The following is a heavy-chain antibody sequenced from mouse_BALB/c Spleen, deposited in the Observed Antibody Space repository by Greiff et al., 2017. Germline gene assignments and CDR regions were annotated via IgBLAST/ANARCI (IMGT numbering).Heavy chain of an antibody. V-gene: IGHV2-4-1*01. J-gene: IGHJ3*01. Sequence: VKLMESGPGLVQPSQSLSITCTVSGFSLTSYGVHWVRQSPGKGLEWLGVIWSGGSTDYNAAFISRLSISKDNSKSQVFFKMNSLQADDTAIYYCARAPDGYYLAWFAYWGQGTLVTVSA. CDR3: ARAPDGYYLAWFAY. CDR2: IWSGGST. CDR1: GFSLTSYG. D-gene: IGHD2-3*01.